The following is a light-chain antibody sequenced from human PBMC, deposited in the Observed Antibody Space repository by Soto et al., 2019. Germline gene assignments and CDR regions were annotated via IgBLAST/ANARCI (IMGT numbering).Light chain of an antibody. V-gene: IGKV1-5*01. J-gene: IGKJ1*01. Sequence: DIQMTQSPSTLSTSVGDRVTITCRASQSISSWLAWYQQKPGKAPKLLIYDASSLESGVPSRFSGSGSGTEFTLTISSLQPDDFAAYYCQQYETFSGTFGPGTKV. CDR3: QQYETFSGT. CDR1: QSISSW. CDR2: DAS.